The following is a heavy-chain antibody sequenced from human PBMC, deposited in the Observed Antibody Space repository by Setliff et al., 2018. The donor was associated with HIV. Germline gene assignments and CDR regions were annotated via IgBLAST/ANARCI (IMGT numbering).Heavy chain of an antibody. CDR1: GGSISGYH. Sequence: PSETLSLTCTVSGGSISGYHWNWLRQTPGKGLEWIGYIYTSRGTNYNHSLRTRVIISVDTSNQFSLKLSSVTAADAAVYYCVRVDPPYSYGGWFDPWGQGTLVTVSS. J-gene: IGHJ5*02. CDR2: IYTSRGT. CDR3: VRVDPPYSYGGWFDP. D-gene: IGHD5-18*01. V-gene: IGHV4-4*09.